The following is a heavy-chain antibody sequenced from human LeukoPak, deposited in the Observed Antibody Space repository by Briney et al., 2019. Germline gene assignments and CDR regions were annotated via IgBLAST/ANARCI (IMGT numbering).Heavy chain of an antibody. J-gene: IGHJ4*02. CDR1: GYTFTTYY. V-gene: IGHV1-46*01. D-gene: IGHD3-16*01. Sequence: ASVKVSCKASGYTFTTYYIHWVRQAPGQGLEWMGIINPSGGSTSYAQKFQGRVTMTRDTSTSTVYMELSSLRSEDTAVYYCAREGLGELTLDCWGQGTLVTVSS. CDR2: INPSGGST. CDR3: AREGLGELTLDC.